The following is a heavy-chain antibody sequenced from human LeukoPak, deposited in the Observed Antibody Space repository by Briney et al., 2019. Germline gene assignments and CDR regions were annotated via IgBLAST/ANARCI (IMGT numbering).Heavy chain of an antibody. V-gene: IGHV1-46*01. CDR2: INPSGGST. CDR1: GYTFTGYY. D-gene: IGHD3-22*01. CDR3: AGDRGYYDSNPHYYFNY. Sequence: ASVKVSCKASGYTFTGYYMHWVRQAPGQGLEWMGIINPSGGSTSYAQKFQGRVTMTRDTSTSTVYMELSSLRSEDTAVYYCAGDRGYYDSNPHYYFNYWGQGTLVTVSS. J-gene: IGHJ4*02.